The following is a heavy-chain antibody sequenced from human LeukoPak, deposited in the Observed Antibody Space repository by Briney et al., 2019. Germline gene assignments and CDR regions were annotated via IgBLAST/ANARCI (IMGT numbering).Heavy chain of an antibody. CDR1: GFTFSDYY. D-gene: IGHD5-12*01. Sequence: PGGSLRLSCSASGFTFSDYYMSWIRQAPGKGLEWVSYISSSSSYTNYADSAKGRFTISRDNAKNTLYLQMNSLRAEDTAVYYCARGYSGYFYYWGQGTLVTVSS. J-gene: IGHJ4*02. CDR2: ISSSSSYT. CDR3: ARGYSGYFYY. V-gene: IGHV3-11*06.